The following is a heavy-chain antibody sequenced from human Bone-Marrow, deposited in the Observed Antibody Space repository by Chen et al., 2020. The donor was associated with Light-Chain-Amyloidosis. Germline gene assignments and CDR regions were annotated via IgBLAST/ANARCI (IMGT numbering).Heavy chain of an antibody. CDR2: ISYDGSNK. V-gene: IGHV3-30*18. D-gene: IGHD3-3*01. Sequence: QVQLVESGGGVVQPGRSLRLSCAASGFTFSSYGMHWVRQAPGKGLEWVAVISYDGSNKYYADSVKGRFTISRDNSKNTLYLQMNSLRAEDTAVYYCAKEEWPGRYPVHWGQGTLVTVSS. CDR3: AKEEWPGRYPVH. CDR1: GFTFSSYG. J-gene: IGHJ4*02.